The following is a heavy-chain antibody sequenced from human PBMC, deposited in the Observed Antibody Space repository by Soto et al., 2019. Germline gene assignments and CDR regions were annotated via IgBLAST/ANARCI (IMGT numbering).Heavy chain of an antibody. V-gene: IGHV1-18*01. CDR1: GYTFTRYG. D-gene: IGHD3-16*01. CDR3: AMVDVYVTPSPQDV. J-gene: IGHJ6*02. CDR2: INTYNGNT. Sequence: QVQLVQSGAEVKNPGASVKVSCKASGYTFTRYGIGWARQAPGQGLEWMGWINTYNGNTNYAQNVQGRVTLTTDTSTSRASMELRSLRSNGTAIYDCAMVDVYVTPSPQDVWGQGTTVIVSS.